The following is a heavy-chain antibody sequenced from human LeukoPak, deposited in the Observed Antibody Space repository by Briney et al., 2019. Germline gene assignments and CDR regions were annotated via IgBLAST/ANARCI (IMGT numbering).Heavy chain of an antibody. CDR1: GGTFTSYD. D-gene: IGHD3-10*01. CDR2: MNPNNGNT. J-gene: IGHJ6*03. CDR3: ARCGYYGSGSYLSYYYYMDV. Sequence: ASVKVSCKASGGTFTSYDINWVRQATGQGLEWMGWMNPNNGNTGYAQKFQGRVTITRNTSISTAYMELSSLRSEDTAVYYCARCGYYGSGSYLSYYYYMDVWGKGTTVTVSS. V-gene: IGHV1-8*03.